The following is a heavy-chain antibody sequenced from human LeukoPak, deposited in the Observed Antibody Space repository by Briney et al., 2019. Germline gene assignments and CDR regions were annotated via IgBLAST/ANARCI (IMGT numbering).Heavy chain of an antibody. CDR3: TRGFDYFDF. CDR1: GFTFSRSW. Sequence: GGSLRLSCAASGFTFSRSWMQWVRQAPGKGLVWVSRIKTDRSSTNYADSVKGRFTISRDNAKDTLYLQMNSLRAEDTAVYYCTRGFDYFDFWGQGTLVTVSS. CDR2: IKTDRSST. D-gene: IGHD3-3*01. V-gene: IGHV3-74*01. J-gene: IGHJ4*02.